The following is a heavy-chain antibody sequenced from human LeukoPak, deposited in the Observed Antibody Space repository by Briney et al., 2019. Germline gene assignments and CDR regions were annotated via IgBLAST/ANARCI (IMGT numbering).Heavy chain of an antibody. CDR1: GFTFSSSA. J-gene: IGHJ4*02. CDR2: INNVASHI. CDR3: ARDPTQWLRYGHFDY. Sequence: GRSLRLSCAGSGFTFSSSAMNWVRQTPGKGLEWVSSINNVASHIYYADSVKGRFTISRDNAKNSLYLQMNSLRAEDTAVYYCARDPTQWLRYGHFDYWGQGTLVTVSS. V-gene: IGHV3-21*01. D-gene: IGHD5-12*01.